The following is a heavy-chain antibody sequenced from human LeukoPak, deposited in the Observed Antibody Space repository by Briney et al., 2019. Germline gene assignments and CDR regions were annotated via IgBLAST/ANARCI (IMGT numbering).Heavy chain of an antibody. J-gene: IGHJ4*02. V-gene: IGHV1-58*01. CDR3: AADLSDPRRGASYLDS. CDR1: GITSTNFA. Sequence: SVKVSCTASGITSTNFAVQWVRQARGQRLEWIGGIIVGTGATKCAQDFQHRVTITRDMSTRTLYMELTSLRSEDTAVYYCAADLSDPRRGASYLDSWGQGTLVTVSS. D-gene: IGHD1-1*01. CDR2: IIVGTGAT.